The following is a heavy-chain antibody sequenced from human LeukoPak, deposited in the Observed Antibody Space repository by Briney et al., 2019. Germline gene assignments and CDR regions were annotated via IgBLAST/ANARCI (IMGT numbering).Heavy chain of an antibody. D-gene: IGHD3-22*01. J-gene: IGHJ4*02. CDR2: ISGSGGST. CDR1: GFTFSSYS. Sequence: GGSLRLSCAASGFTFSSYSMNWVRQAPGKGLEWVSAISGSGGSTYYADSVKGRFTISRDNSKNTLYLQMNSLRAEDTAVYYCAKVDSSGPYYFDYWGQGTLVTVSS. CDR3: AKVDSSGPYYFDY. V-gene: IGHV3-23*01.